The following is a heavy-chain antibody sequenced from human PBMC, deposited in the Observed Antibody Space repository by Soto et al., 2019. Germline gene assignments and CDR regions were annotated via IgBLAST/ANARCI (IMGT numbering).Heavy chain of an antibody. CDR3: ARRVDYVWGSYRYSPYFDY. V-gene: IGHV4-59*08. D-gene: IGHD3-16*02. J-gene: IGHJ4*02. Sequence: SETLSLTCTVSGGSISSYYWSWIRQPPGKGLEWIVYIYYSGITNYNPSLKSRVTISVDTSKNQFSLKLSSVTAADTAVYYCARRVDYVWGSYRYSPYFDYWGQGTLVTVSS. CDR2: IYYSGIT. CDR1: GGSISSYY.